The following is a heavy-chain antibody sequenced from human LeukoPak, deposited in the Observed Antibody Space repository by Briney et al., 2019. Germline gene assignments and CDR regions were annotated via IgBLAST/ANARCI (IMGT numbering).Heavy chain of an antibody. J-gene: IGHJ4*02. CDR2: IYYSGST. CDR1: GGSISSYY. D-gene: IGHD6-6*01. Sequence: SETLSLTCTVSGGSISSYYWGWIRQPPGKGLEWIGSIYYSGSTYYNPSLKSRVTISVDTSKNQFSLKLSSVTAADTAVYYCAKTLAARARIDYWGQGTLVTVSS. CDR3: AKTLAARARIDY. V-gene: IGHV4-39*01.